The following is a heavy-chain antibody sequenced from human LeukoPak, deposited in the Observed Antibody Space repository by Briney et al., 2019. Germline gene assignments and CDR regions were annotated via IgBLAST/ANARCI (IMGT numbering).Heavy chain of an antibody. CDR2: INHSGST. J-gene: IGHJ5*02. CDR1: GGSFGGYY. D-gene: IGHD2-2*01. CDR3: ARNVAVVVPAAMRRGIDP. V-gene: IGHV4-34*01. Sequence: SETLSLTCAVYGGSFGGYYWSWIRQPPGKGLEWIGEINHSGSTNYNPSLKSRVTISVDTSKNQFSLKLSSVTAADTAVYYCARNVAVVVPAAMRRGIDPWGQGTLVTVSS.